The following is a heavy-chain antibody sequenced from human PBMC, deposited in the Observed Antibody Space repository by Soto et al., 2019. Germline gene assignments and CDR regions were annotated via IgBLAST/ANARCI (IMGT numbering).Heavy chain of an antibody. CDR3: AKYASNTWSLFDY. D-gene: IGHD6-13*01. Sequence: LRLSCAASEFTFNNYAMTWVRQAPGKGLEWVPSISGSGDSTYYADSVKGRFTISRDNSKNTLYLQMNSLRAEDTALYYCAKYASNTWSLFDYWGQGTLVTVSS. V-gene: IGHV3-23*01. CDR1: EFTFNNYA. CDR2: ISGSGDST. J-gene: IGHJ4*02.